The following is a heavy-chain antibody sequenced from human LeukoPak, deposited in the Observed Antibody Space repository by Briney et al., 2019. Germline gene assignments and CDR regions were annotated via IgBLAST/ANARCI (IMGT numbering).Heavy chain of an antibody. J-gene: IGHJ4*02. CDR1: GFTFSSYA. V-gene: IGHV3-23*01. CDR2: ISGSGGST. Sequence: GGSLRLSCAASGFTFSSYAMSWVRQAPGKGLEGVSAISGSGGSTYYADSVKGRFTISRDNSKNTLYLQMNSLRAEDTAVYYCAKVGHPNYYGSGSYYRWGQGTLVTVSS. D-gene: IGHD3-10*01. CDR3: AKVGHPNYYGSGSYYR.